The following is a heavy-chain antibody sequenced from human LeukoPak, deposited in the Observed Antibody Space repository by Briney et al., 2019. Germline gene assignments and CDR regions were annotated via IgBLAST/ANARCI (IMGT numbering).Heavy chain of an antibody. CDR3: ARDSRPYYYDSSGYYVPYYLDY. D-gene: IGHD3-22*01. CDR1: GGSISSYY. CDR2: IYTSGST. Sequence: SETLSLTCTVSGGSISSYYWSWIRQPAGKGLEWIGRIYTSGSTNYNPSLKSRVTMSVDTSKNQFSLKLSSVTAADTAVYYCARDSRPYYYDSSGYYVPYYLDYWGQGTLVTVSS. V-gene: IGHV4-4*07. J-gene: IGHJ4*02.